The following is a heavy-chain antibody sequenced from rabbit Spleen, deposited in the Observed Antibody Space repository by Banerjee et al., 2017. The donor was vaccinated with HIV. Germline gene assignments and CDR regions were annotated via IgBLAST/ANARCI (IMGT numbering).Heavy chain of an antibody. CDR1: GVSFDFNNY. V-gene: IGHV1S40*01. CDR2: VDVGSSGFT. CDR3: ARGVYCGYIPSYFNL. J-gene: IGHJ4*01. D-gene: IGHD1-1*01. Sequence: QSLEESGGDLVKPGASLTLTCTASGVSFDFNNYMCWVRQAPGKGLEWIGCVDVGSSGFTYFASWAKGRFTISKTSSTTVTLQITSLTAADTATYFCARGVYCGYIPSYFNLWGQGTLVTAS.